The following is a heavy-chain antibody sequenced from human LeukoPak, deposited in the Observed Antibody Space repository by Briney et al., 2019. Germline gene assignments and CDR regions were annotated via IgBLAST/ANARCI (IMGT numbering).Heavy chain of an antibody. D-gene: IGHD3-16*01. Sequence: ASVKVSCKAAGYTFTNYGVTWVRQAPGQGLEWVGWISAHNGNTNYVQKLQARVTMTTDTSTTTAYLELRNLRSDDTAVYYCARDSASTSFPPAYDYWGQGTVVAVSS. CDR1: GYTFTNYG. CDR3: ARDSASTSFPPAYDY. V-gene: IGHV1-18*04. J-gene: IGHJ4*02. CDR2: ISAHNGNT.